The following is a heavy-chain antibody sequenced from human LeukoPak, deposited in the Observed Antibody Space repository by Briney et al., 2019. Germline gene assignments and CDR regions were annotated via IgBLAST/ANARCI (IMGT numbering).Heavy chain of an antibody. D-gene: IGHD3-22*01. CDR3: AKAFSGSWYYYDSSGYYFDY. CDR1: GFTFDDYA. J-gene: IGHJ4*02. V-gene: IGHV3-9*01. CDR2: ISGNSGSI. Sequence: PGRSLRLSCAASGFTFDDYAMHWVRQAPGKGLEWVSGISGNSGSIGYADSVKGRFTISRDNAKNSLYLQMNSLRAEDTALYYCAKAFSGSWYYYDSSGYYFDYWGQGTLVTVSS.